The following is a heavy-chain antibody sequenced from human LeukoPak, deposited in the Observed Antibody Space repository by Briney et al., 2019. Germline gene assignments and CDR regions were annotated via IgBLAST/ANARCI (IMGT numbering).Heavy chain of an antibody. Sequence: GGSLRLSCAASGFTFSSYAMSWVRQAPGKGLEWVSAISGSGGSTYYADSVKGRFTISRDNSKNTLYLQMNSLRAEDTVVYYCARVPYYSSGYFGYWGQGTLVTVSS. J-gene: IGHJ4*02. D-gene: IGHD3-22*01. V-gene: IGHV3-23*01. CDR1: GFTFSSYA. CDR3: ARVPYYSSGYFGY. CDR2: ISGSGGST.